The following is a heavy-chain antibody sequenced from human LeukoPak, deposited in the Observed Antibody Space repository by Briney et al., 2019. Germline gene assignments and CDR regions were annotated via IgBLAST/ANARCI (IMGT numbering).Heavy chain of an antibody. J-gene: IGHJ4*02. CDR1: GFSFSNYW. Sequence: GSLRLSCAASGFSFSNYWMSWFRQAPGKGLEWVANIRQDGGLRYYVDSVKGRFTISRDNAKNSLYVQMNSLRAEDTALYYCAKDIYYDSSGYSSLDYWGQGTLVTVSS. D-gene: IGHD3-22*01. V-gene: IGHV3-7*03. CDR2: IRQDGGLR. CDR3: AKDIYYDSSGYSSLDY.